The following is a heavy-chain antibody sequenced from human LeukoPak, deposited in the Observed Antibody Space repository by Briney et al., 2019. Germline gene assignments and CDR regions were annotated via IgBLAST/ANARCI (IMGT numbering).Heavy chain of an antibody. CDR2: MNPNSGNT. D-gene: IGHD3-22*01. V-gene: IGHV1-8*01. J-gene: IGHJ4*02. Sequence: ASVKVSCKASGYTFTSYDINWVRQATGQGLEWMGWMNPNSGNTGYAQKFQGRVTMTRNTSISTAYMELSSLRSEDTAVYYCARVWRGWLLQGLDYWGQGTLVTVSS. CDR1: GYTFTSYD. CDR3: ARVWRGWLLQGLDY.